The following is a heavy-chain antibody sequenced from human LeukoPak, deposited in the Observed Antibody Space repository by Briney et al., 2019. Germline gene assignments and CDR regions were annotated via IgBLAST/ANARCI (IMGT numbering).Heavy chain of an antibody. D-gene: IGHD1-26*01. Sequence: GGSLRLSCAASGFTFDDYAMHWVRQAPGKGLEWVSGISWNSGSIGYADSVKGRFTSSRDNAKNSLYLQMNSLRAEDTALYYCAKDMKWELLQSDAFDIWGQGTMVTVSS. J-gene: IGHJ3*02. CDR2: ISWNSGSI. CDR1: GFTFDDYA. CDR3: AKDMKWELLQSDAFDI. V-gene: IGHV3-9*01.